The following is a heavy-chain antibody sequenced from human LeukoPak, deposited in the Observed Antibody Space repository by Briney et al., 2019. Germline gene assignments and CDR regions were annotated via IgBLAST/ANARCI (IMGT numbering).Heavy chain of an antibody. CDR1: GFRFSSHW. D-gene: IGHD1-26*01. J-gene: IGHJ4*02. CDR2: INRDGSST. Sequence: GGSLRLSCAASGFRFSSHWMHWVRQAPGKGLVWVSQINRDGSSTNYADSVKGRFIISRDNAKNTVHLQMNSLRAEDTAVYYCARDEWYSTSRWGQGTLVTVSS. V-gene: IGHV3-74*01. CDR3: ARDEWYSTSR.